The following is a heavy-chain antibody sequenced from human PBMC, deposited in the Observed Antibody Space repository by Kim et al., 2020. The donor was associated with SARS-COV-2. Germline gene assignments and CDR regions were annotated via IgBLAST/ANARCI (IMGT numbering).Heavy chain of an antibody. CDR3: VKDLDTVRTPTDDY. V-gene: IGHV3-64D*09. J-gene: IGHJ4*02. D-gene: IGHD5-18*01. Sequence: ADSVKGRFTISRDNSKNTLYLQMSSLRAEDTAVYYCVKDLDTVRTPTDDYWGQGTLVTVSS.